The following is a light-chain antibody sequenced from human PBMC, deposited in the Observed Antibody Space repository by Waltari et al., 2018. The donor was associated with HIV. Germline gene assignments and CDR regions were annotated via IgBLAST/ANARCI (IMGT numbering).Light chain of an antibody. Sequence: QAVLTQEPSVTVSPGGSVTLNCTSATGPANIGHSENCFQQRPGQAPRPLFYSSTRRHSLTPERFSASLVDDRAALILSTVWPEDEALYYCMLFFRSSYLFGGGTKVTVL. V-gene: IGLV7-43*01. CDR3: MLFFRSSYL. CDR1: TGPANIGHS. CDR2: SST. J-gene: IGLJ2*01.